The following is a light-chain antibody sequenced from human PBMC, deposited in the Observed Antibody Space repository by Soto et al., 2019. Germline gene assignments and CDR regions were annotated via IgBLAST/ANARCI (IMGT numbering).Light chain of an antibody. CDR3: CSYAGSPYV. J-gene: IGLJ1*01. V-gene: IGLV2-8*01. CDR2: DVT. Sequence: QSALTQPPSASGSPGQSVTVSCTGTSIDVGGYDYVSWYQQHQGKAPKLMIYDVTTRPSGVPDRFSGSKSATTASLTISGLQAEDEADYYCCSYAGSPYVSGTGTKVTVL. CDR1: SIDVGGYDY.